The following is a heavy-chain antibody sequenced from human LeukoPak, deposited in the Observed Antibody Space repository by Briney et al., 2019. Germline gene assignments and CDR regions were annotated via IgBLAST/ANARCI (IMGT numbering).Heavy chain of an antibody. D-gene: IGHD5-24*01. Sequence: ASVKVSCKASGGTFSSYAISWVRQAPGQGLEWMGGIIPIFGTANYAQKFQGRVTITTDESTSTAYMELSSLRSEDTAVYYCARDPKRGRGRWLQPYYFDYWGQGTLVTVSS. CDR3: ARDPKRGRGRWLQPYYFDY. CDR2: IIPIFGTA. J-gene: IGHJ4*02. CDR1: GGTFSSYA. V-gene: IGHV1-69*05.